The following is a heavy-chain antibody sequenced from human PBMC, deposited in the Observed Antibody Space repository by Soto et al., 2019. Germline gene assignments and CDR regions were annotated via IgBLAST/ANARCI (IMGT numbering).Heavy chain of an antibody. D-gene: IGHD6-19*01. V-gene: IGHV3-53*01. J-gene: IGHJ4*02. CDR3: VQTTGWAGFAC. Sequence: EVQLVESGGGLIQPGGSLRLSCAASGFAVSSKYMTWVRQAPGKGLEWVSVIYGGGTTYYADSVKGRCTISRDSSKNTFDLQMNSLRAEERGVYDFVQTTGWAGFACLGQGTVVTVSS. CDR1: GFAVSSKY. CDR2: IYGGGTT.